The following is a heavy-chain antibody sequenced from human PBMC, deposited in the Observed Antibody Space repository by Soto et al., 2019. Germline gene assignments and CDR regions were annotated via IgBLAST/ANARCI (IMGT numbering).Heavy chain of an antibody. J-gene: IGHJ6*02. CDR3: ARGDSTDCSNGVCSFFYNHDMDV. Sequence: GASVKVSCKASGYSFTDYHIHWVRQAPGQGLEWLGRINPRSGGTSTAQKFQGWVTMTTDTSISTASMELTRLTSDDTAIYYCARGDSTDCSNGVCSFFYNHDMDVWGQGTTVTVSS. D-gene: IGHD2-8*01. CDR1: GYSFTDYH. V-gene: IGHV1-2*04. CDR2: INPRSGGT.